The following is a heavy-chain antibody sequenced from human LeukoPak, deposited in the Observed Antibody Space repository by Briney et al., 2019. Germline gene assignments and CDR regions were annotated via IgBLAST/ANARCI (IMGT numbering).Heavy chain of an antibody. V-gene: IGHV1-18*01. CDR1: GYTFTSYG. Sequence: GASVKVSCKASGYTFTSYGISWVRQAPGQGLEWLGWFSAYNGNTNYAQKLQGRVTMTTDTSTSTAYMELRSLRSDDTAVYYCARDSLYGYCSGGSCSTWGQGTMVTVSS. CDR3: ARDSLYGYCSGGSCST. J-gene: IGHJ3*01. D-gene: IGHD2-15*01. CDR2: FSAYNGNT.